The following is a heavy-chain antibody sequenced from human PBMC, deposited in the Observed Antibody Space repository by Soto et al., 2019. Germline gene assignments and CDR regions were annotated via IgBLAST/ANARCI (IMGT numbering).Heavy chain of an antibody. Sequence: SETLSLTCTVSGDPLTSHSYYWTWVRQPPGKGLEWIGNIYYTGNANYNPSLTGRVTLSVDTSRNQFSLRLTSVTTADTAVYYCATPTPLRGAMITSINFDFWGQGTPVTVSS. D-gene: IGHD3-10*01. CDR1: GDPLTSHSYY. V-gene: IGHV4-61*01. J-gene: IGHJ4*02. CDR2: IYYTGNA. CDR3: ATPTPLRGAMITSINFDF.